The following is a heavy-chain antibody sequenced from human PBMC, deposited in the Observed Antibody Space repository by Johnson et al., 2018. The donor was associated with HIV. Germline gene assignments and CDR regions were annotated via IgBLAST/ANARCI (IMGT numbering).Heavy chain of an antibody. CDR2: IRYDGSDK. J-gene: IGHJ3*02. CDR3: VRDSGLGAPGPFDI. D-gene: IGHD1-26*01. Sequence: QVHLVESGGGVVQPGGSLRLSCAASGFTFNSYGMHWVRQAPGKGLEWVTFIRYDGSDKYYADSVKGRFTISRDNSKNTLYLQMNSLRAEDTAVYYCVRDSGLGAPGPFDIWGQGTMVTVSS. V-gene: IGHV3-30*02. CDR1: GFTFNSYG.